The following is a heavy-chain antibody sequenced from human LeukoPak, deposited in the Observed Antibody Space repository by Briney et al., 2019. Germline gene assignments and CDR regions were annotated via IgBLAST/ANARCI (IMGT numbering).Heavy chain of an antibody. J-gene: IGHJ5*02. CDR2: ISWNSGSI. V-gene: IGHV3-9*01. Sequence: PGGSLRLSCAASGFTFDDYAMHWVRQAPGKGLEWVSGISWNSGSIGYADSVKGRFTISRDNSKNTLYLQMNSLRAEDTAVYYCAKQGLFEVPWFAPWGQGTLVTVSS. CDR1: GFTFDDYA. D-gene: IGHD1-1*01. CDR3: AKQGLFEVPWFAP.